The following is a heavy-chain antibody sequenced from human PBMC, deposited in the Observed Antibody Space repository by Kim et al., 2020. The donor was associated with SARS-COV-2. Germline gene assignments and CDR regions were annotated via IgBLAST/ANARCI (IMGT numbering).Heavy chain of an antibody. CDR3: ARFTILVAGMDV. V-gene: IGHV4-34*01. J-gene: IGHJ6*02. CDR1: GGSFSGYY. Sequence: SETLSLTCAVYGGSFSGYYWSWIRQPPGKGLEWIGEINHSGSTNYNPSLKSRVTISVDTSKNQFSLKLSSVTAADTAVYYCARFTILVAGMDVWGQGTTVTVSS. D-gene: IGHD3-3*01. CDR2: INHSGST.